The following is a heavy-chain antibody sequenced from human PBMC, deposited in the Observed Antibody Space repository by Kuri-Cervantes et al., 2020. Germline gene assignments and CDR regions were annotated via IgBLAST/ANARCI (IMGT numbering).Heavy chain of an antibody. Sequence: GGSLRLSCGASGFTFSSYGMHWVRQAPGKGLEWVAVISYDGSNKYYADSVKGRFTISRDNSKNTLYLQMNSLRAEDTAVYYCARAHYYDSSGYLFQHWGQGTLVTVSS. CDR3: ARAHYYDSSGYLFQH. CDR2: ISYDGSNK. D-gene: IGHD3-22*01. CDR1: GFTFSSYG. J-gene: IGHJ1*01. V-gene: IGHV3-30*03.